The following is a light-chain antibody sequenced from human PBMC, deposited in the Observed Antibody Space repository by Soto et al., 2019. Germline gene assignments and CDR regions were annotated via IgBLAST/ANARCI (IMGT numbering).Light chain of an antibody. J-gene: IGLJ1*01. CDR2: DNN. V-gene: IGLV1-51*01. CDR3: GTWDSSLSAGV. Sequence: QSVLTQPPSVSAAPGQKVTISCSGSSSNIGNNYVSWYQHLPGTAPKHLIYDNNKRPSGIPDRFSGSRSGTSATLGITGLQTGDEADYYCGTWDSSLSAGVFGTGTKVTVL. CDR1: SSNIGNNY.